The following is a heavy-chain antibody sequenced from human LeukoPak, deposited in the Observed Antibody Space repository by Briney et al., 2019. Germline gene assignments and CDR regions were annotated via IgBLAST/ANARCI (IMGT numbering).Heavy chain of an antibody. J-gene: IGHJ6*02. D-gene: IGHD2-15*01. CDR2: IYYSGST. Sequence: SETLSLTCTVPGGSISSYYWSWIRQPPGKGLEWIGYIYYSGSTNYNPSLKSRVTISVDTSKNQFSLKLSSVTAADTAVYYCASGRGEGYCSGGSCWRDYYYYGMDVWGQGTTVTVSS. V-gene: IGHV4-59*01. CDR1: GGSISSYY. CDR3: ASGRGEGYCSGGSCWRDYYYYGMDV.